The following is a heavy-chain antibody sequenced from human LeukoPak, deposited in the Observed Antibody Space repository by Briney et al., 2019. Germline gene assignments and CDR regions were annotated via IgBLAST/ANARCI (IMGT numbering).Heavy chain of an antibody. CDR1: GFTFDDYG. Sequence: GGSLRLSCVASGFTFDDYGMIWVRHAPGKGLEWVSGINWNGGSTGYADFVKGRFTISRDDAKNSLSLQMNSLRAEDTAFYYCATDPNDSGDYGDYWGQGILVTVSS. V-gene: IGHV3-20*04. CDR2: INWNGGST. D-gene: IGHD4-17*01. J-gene: IGHJ4*02. CDR3: ATDPNDSGDYGDY.